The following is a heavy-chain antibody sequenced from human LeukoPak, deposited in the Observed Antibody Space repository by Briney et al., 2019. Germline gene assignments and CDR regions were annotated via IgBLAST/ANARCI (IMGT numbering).Heavy chain of an antibody. V-gene: IGHV3-30*18. CDR3: AKVQKKRYCSGGSCYDLDY. CDR2: ISYDGSNK. CDR1: GFTFSSYG. D-gene: IGHD2-15*01. Sequence: GRSLRLSCAASGFTFSSYGMHWVRQAPGKGLEWVAVISYDGSNKYYADSVKGRFTISRDNSKNTLYPQMNSLRAEDTAVYYCAKVQKKRYCSGGSCYDLDYWGQGTLVTVSS. J-gene: IGHJ4*02.